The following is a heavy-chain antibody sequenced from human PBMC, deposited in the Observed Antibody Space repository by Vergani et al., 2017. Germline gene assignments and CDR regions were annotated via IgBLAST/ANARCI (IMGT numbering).Heavy chain of an antibody. CDR3: ARDFIAGYSSGWSPY. J-gene: IGHJ4*02. D-gene: IGHD6-19*01. Sequence: QVQLVESGGGVVQPGRSLRLSCAASGFTFSDYYMSWIRQAPGKGLEWVSYISSSSSYTNYADSVKGRFTISRDNAKNSLYLQMNSLRAEDTAVYYCARDFIAGYSSGWSPYWGQGTLVTVSS. V-gene: IGHV3-11*05. CDR1: GFTFSDYY. CDR2: ISSSSSYT.